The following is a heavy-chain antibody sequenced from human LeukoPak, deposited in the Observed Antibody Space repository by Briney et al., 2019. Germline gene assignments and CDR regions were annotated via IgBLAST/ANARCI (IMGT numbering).Heavy chain of an antibody. CDR3: MGGSGWLPTY. J-gene: IGHJ1*01. Sequence: GRSLRLSCVASGFTFNNYYISWVRQAPGKGLEWVAIINQAGSVTYYVDSVKGRFTISGDNARNSVYLQMNSLRGEDTAVYYCMGGSGWLPTYWGQGTLVTVSS. D-gene: IGHD5-24*01. V-gene: IGHV3-7*01. CDR2: INQAGSVT. CDR1: GFTFNNYY.